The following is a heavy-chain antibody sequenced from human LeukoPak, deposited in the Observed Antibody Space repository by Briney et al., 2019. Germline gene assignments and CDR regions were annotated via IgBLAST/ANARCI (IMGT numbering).Heavy chain of an antibody. D-gene: IGHD6-13*01. V-gene: IGHV1-69*04. CDR2: IIPIFGIA. CDR1: GGTFSSYA. Sequence: SVKVSCKASGGTFSSYAISWVRQAPGQGLEWMGRIIPIFGIANYAQKFQGRVTITADKSTSAAYMELSSLRSEDTAVYYCAREESGYSSSWGDYWGQGTLVTVS. J-gene: IGHJ4*02. CDR3: AREESGYSSSWGDY.